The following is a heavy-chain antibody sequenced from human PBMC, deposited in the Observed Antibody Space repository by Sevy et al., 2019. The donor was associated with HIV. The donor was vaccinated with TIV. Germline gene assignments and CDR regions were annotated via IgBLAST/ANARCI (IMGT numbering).Heavy chain of an antibody. CDR3: ARVTYGDLDGITGTIFDY. Sequence: EGSLRLSCAASGFTFSDYYMSWILQAPGKGLELLSYIDSGDSTIYYSDSVRGRFTISRDNAKNSLFLQMNSLRAEDTAVYYCARVTYGDLDGITGTIFDYWGQGTLVTVSS. CDR1: GFTFSDYY. D-gene: IGHD1-7*01. V-gene: IGHV3-11*01. CDR2: IDSGDSTI. J-gene: IGHJ4*02.